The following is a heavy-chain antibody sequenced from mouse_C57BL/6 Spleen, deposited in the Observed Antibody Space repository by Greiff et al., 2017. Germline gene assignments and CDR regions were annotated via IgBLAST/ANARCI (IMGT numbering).Heavy chain of an antibody. D-gene: IGHD2-4*01. Sequence: DVKLQESGGGLVKPGGSLKLSCAASGFTFSSYAMSWVRQTPEKRLEWVATISDGGSYTYYPDNVKGRFTISRDNAKNNLYLQMSHLKSEDTAMYYCARGIYYDYDGFAYWGQGTLVTVSA. CDR2: ISDGGSYT. CDR1: GFTFSSYA. J-gene: IGHJ3*01. CDR3: ARGIYYDYDGFAY. V-gene: IGHV5-4*03.